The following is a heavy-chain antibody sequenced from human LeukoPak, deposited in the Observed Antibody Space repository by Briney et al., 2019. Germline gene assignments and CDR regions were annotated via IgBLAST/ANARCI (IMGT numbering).Heavy chain of an antibody. D-gene: IGHD1-1*01. J-gene: IGHJ6*04. Sequence: GGSLRLSCAASGFTFSSYSMNWVRQAPGKGLEWVSSISSSSSYIYYADSVKGRFTISRDNAKNSLYLQMNSLRAEDTAVYYCARVQLERRFYYYGMDVWGKGPTVTVSS. V-gene: IGHV3-21*01. CDR3: ARVQLERRFYYYGMDV. CDR1: GFTFSSYS. CDR2: ISSSSSYI.